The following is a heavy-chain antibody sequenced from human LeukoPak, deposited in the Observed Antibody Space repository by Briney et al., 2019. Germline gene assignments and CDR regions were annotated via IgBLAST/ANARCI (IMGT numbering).Heavy chain of an antibody. CDR3: ARDQVVVVVAATPSSYYYYGMDV. V-gene: IGHV3-21*05. CDR2: ISSSSSYI. Sequence: GGSLRLSCAASGFTFSNSNMNWVRQAPGKGLEWVSYISSSSSYIYYADSVKGRFTISRDNAKNSLYLQMNSLRAEDTAVYYCARDQVVVVVAATPSSYYYYGMDVWGQGTTVTVSS. D-gene: IGHD2-15*01. CDR1: GFTFSNSN. J-gene: IGHJ6*02.